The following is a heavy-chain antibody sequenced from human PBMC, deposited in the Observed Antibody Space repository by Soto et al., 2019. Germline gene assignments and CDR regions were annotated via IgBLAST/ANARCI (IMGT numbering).Heavy chain of an antibody. V-gene: IGHV1-69*13. CDR1: GGTFSSYA. Sequence: ASVKVSCKASGGTFSSYAISWVRQAPGQGLEWMGGIIPIFGTANYAQKFQGRVTITADESTSTAYMELSSLRSEDTAVYYCARENGDSSGYRNKWFDPSGQRTLVTVSS. CDR2: IIPIFGTA. CDR3: ARENGDSSGYRNKWFDP. D-gene: IGHD3-22*01. J-gene: IGHJ5*02.